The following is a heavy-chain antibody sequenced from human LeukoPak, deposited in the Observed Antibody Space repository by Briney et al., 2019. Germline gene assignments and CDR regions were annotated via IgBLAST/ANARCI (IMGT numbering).Heavy chain of an antibody. D-gene: IGHD1-26*01. V-gene: IGHV3-21*04. Sequence: TGGSLRLSCAASAFSLNAYNMNWVRQAPGKGLEWVSSISYTGTYIYYADSVKGRFTISRDNAQNSLYLQMNSLRAEDTAIYYCVRDRGTYRPIDYWGQGTLVTVSS. CDR1: AFSLNAYN. CDR2: ISYTGTYI. J-gene: IGHJ4*02. CDR3: VRDRGTYRPIDY.